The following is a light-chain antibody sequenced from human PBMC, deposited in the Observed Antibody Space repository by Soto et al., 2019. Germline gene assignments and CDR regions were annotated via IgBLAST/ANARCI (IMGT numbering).Light chain of an antibody. Sequence: EIVMTQSPATLSVSPGERATLSCRASQSIATHLAWYQQKPGQTPRLLIYGASTRATGFPARFSGSWSGTEFTLTISSLQSEDFAAYYCQQYDTWPPHTFGQGTRLEIK. V-gene: IGKV3-15*01. CDR3: QQYDTWPPHT. CDR2: GAS. J-gene: IGKJ2*01. CDR1: QSIATH.